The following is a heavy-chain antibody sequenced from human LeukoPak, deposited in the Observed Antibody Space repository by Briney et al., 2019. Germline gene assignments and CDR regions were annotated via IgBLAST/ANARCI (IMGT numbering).Heavy chain of an antibody. V-gene: IGHV3-48*03. CDR1: GFTFSNYE. D-gene: IGHD3-9*01. CDR2: ITGSGSTI. CDR3: ARGLTYYDILTGYHDRLDYFDY. J-gene: IGHJ4*02. Sequence: GGSLRLSCAASGFTFSNYEMNWVRQAPGKGLDWVSYITGSGSTIYYADSVRGRFTISRDNAKKSLYLQMNSLRAEDTAVYYCARGLTYYDILTGYHDRLDYFDYWGQGTLVTVSS.